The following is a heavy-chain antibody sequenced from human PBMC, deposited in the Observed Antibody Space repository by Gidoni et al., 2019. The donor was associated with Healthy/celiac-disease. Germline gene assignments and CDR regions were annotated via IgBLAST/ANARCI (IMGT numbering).Heavy chain of an antibody. D-gene: IGHD6-25*01. J-gene: IGHJ6*02. Sequence: QVQLVQSGAEVKKPGASVKLSCKASGYTFTRYYMHWVRQAPGQGLEWMGIINPTGSSTTYAQKFQGRVTLTRDTSTSTVYMELSSLRSEDTAVCYCARGWGPSGGTFYYFYYGMDVWGQGTTVTVSS. V-gene: IGHV1-46*01. CDR3: ARGWGPSGGTFYYFYYGMDV. CDR1: GYTFTRYY. CDR2: INPTGSST.